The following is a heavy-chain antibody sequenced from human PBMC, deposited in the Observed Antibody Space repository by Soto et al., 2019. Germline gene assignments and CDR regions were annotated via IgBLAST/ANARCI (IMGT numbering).Heavy chain of an antibody. CDR1: GGSISSGGYY. D-gene: IGHD6-25*01. V-gene: IGHV4-31*03. Sequence: SESLSLTCTVSGGSISSGGYYWSWIRQHTGKGLEWIGYIYYSGSTYYNPSLKSRVTISVDTSKNQFFLKLSSVTAADTAVYYCARGREEAATFDHYHAMDVWGQGTTVTVSS. CDR2: IYYSGST. J-gene: IGHJ6*02. CDR3: ARGREEAATFDHYHAMDV.